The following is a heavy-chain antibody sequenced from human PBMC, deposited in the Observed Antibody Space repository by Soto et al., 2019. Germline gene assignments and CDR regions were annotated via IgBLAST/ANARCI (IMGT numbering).Heavy chain of an antibody. CDR2: ISSSSSTI. D-gene: IGHD6-13*01. Sequence: PGGSLRLSCAASGFTFSSYSMNWVRQAPGKGLEWVSYISSSSSTIYYADSVKGRFTISRDNAKNSLYLQMNSLRAEDTAVYYCAKVQIYHQRLAASSWLIDYWGQGTLVTVSS. J-gene: IGHJ4*02. CDR3: AKVQIYHQRLAASSWLIDY. CDR1: GFTFSSYS. V-gene: IGHV3-48*01.